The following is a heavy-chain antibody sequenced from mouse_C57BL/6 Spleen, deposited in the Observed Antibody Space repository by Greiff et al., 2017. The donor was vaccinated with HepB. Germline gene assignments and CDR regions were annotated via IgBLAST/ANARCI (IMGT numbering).Heavy chain of an antibody. Sequence: EVKLVESGGGLVKPGGSLKLSCAASGFTFSSYAMSWVRQTPEKRLEWVATISDGGSYTYYPDNVKGRFTISRDNAKNNLYLQMSHLKSEDTAMYYGARGPMMMDYGGQGTSATVSS. CDR3: ARGPMMMDY. CDR2: ISDGGSYT. CDR1: GFTFSSYA. J-gene: IGHJ4*01. V-gene: IGHV5-4*03. D-gene: IGHD2-3*01.